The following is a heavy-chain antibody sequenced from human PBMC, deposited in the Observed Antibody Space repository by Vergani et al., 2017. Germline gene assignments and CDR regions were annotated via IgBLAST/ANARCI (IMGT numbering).Heavy chain of an antibody. D-gene: IGHD3-9*01. V-gene: IGHV3-11*06. CDR1: GFIFSDYY. Sequence: QVQLVASGGGLVRPGGSLRLSCAASGFIFSDYYMTWIRQTPGKGLEWLAHISDGSITAYADSVKGRFTISRDNAQNTLYLQMNSLRVEDTGVYYCARARCIETCYMSNWLDSWGQGTLVTVSS. J-gene: IGHJ5*01. CDR2: ISDGSIT. CDR3: ARARCIETCYMSNWLDS.